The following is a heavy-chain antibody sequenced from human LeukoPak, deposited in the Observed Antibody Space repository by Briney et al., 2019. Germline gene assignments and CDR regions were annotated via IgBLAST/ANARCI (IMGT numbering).Heavy chain of an antibody. J-gene: IGHJ6*03. CDR1: GFTFSSYS. CDR2: ISSSSSYI. V-gene: IGHV3-21*01. D-gene: IGHD2-15*01. Sequence: GGSLRLSCAASGFTFSSYSMNWVRQAPGKGLEWVSSISSSSSYIYYADSVKGRFTISRDNAKNPLYLQMNSLRAEDTAVYYCARLDCSGGSCYWSENYYMDVWGKGTTVTVSS. CDR3: ARLDCSGGSCYWSENYYMDV.